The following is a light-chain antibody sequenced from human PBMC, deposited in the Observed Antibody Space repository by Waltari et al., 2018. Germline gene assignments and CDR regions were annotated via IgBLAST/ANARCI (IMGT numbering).Light chain of an antibody. Sequence: DIQMTQSPSSLSTSVGDRVPITCQASQDISSYLNWYQQKPGKAPKLLIYDASNLETGVPSRFSGSGSGTDFTFTISSLQPEDIATYYCQQYDNLPWTFGQGTKVEIK. CDR2: DAS. J-gene: IGKJ1*01. CDR3: QQYDNLPWT. CDR1: QDISSY. V-gene: IGKV1-33*01.